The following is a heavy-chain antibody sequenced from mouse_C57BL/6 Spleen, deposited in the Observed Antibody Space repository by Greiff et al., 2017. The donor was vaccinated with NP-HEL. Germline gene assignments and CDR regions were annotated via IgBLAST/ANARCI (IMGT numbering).Heavy chain of an antibody. CDR2: INPNNGGT. V-gene: IGHV1-18*01. J-gene: IGHJ4*01. CDR1: GYTFTDYN. D-gene: IGHD1-1*01. Sequence: VQLKQSGPELVKPGASVKIPCKASGYTFTDYNMDWVKQSHGKSLEWIGDINPNNGGTIYNQKFKGKATLTVDKSSSTAYMELRSLTSEYTAVYYCTRQYYYGSPYAMDYWGQGTSVTVAS. CDR3: TRQYYYGSPYAMDY.